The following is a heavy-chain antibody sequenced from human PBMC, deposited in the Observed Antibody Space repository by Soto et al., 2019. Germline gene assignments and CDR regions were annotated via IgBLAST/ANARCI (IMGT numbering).Heavy chain of an antibody. CDR1: GYTFTSYY. Sequence: ASVKVSCKASGYTFTSYYMHWVRQAPGQGLEWMGWINPNSGGTNYAQKFQGWVTMTRDTSISTAYMELSRLRSDDTAVYYCARAGSSWYFVDYYGMDVWGQGTTVTVSS. V-gene: IGHV1-2*04. CDR3: ARAGSSWYFVDYYGMDV. CDR2: INPNSGGT. D-gene: IGHD6-13*01. J-gene: IGHJ6*02.